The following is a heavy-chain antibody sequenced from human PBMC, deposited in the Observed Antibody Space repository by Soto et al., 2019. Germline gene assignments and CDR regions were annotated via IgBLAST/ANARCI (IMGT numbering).Heavy chain of an antibody. Sequence: QVQLQESGPGLVKPSGTLSLTCAVSSGSISSSNWWSWVRQPPGKGLEWIGEIYHSGSTNYNPSLKGRVTLSVDKSKNQFSLKLSSVTAADTAVYYCARAPILGYCSGGSCYGGPFDPWGQGTLVTVSS. J-gene: IGHJ5*02. D-gene: IGHD2-15*01. CDR2: IYHSGST. CDR1: SGSISSSNW. CDR3: ARAPILGYCSGGSCYGGPFDP. V-gene: IGHV4-4*02.